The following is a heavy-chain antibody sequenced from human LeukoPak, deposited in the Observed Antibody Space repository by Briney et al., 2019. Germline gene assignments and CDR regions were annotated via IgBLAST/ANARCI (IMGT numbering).Heavy chain of an antibody. CDR2: IRSKTYGGT. J-gene: IGHJ1*01. V-gene: IGHV3-49*04. CDR1: GFTFSDYA. D-gene: IGHD4-17*01. Sequence: GESLKISCTASGFTFSDYAISWVRQAPGKGLEWIGFIRSKTYGGTEYAASVKDRFVISRDDSKTIAYLQMNSLKTEDTAVYYCSRGGVNDYGDGQYFQYWGQGTLVTVSS. CDR3: SRGGVNDYGDGQYFQY.